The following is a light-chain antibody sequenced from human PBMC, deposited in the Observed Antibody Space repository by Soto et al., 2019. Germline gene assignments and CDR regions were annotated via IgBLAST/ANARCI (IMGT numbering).Light chain of an antibody. CDR3: RSYTSSSTLV. CDR2: EVS. V-gene: IGLV2-14*01. J-gene: IGLJ1*01. Sequence: QSALTQPASVSGSPGQSITISCTGTSSDVGGYNYVSWYQQHPGKAPKLMIYEVSNRPSGVSNRLSGSKSGNTASLTISGLQAEDEADYYCRSYTSSSTLVFGTGTKLTVL. CDR1: SSDVGGYNY.